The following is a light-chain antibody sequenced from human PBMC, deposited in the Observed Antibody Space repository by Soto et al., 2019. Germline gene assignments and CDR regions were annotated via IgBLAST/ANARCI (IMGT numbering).Light chain of an antibody. Sequence: EILLTQSPATLSLSPGERATLSCGARQSVGSSYLAWYQQKPGLAPRLLIYDTSNRATGIADRFSGSGSGTDFTLIISRLEPEDFAVYYCQQYYNTPYTFGQGTKLEMK. CDR3: QQYYNTPYT. J-gene: IGKJ2*01. CDR1: QSVGSSY. CDR2: DTS. V-gene: IGKV3D-20*01.